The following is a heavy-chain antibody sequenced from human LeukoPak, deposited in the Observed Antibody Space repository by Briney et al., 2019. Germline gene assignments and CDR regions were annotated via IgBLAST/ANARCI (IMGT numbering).Heavy chain of an antibody. CDR1: GFTFASYA. D-gene: IGHD6-19*01. CDR2: ITGTGGST. J-gene: IGHJ4*02. CDR3: ARAVVGKEDLDY. Sequence: GGSLRLSCAASGFTFASYAMSWVRQAPGKGLEWVSCITGTGGSTYYADSVKGRFTISRDNSKNTLYLQMDTLGAEDTAVYYCARAVVGKEDLDYWGQGTLVTVSS. V-gene: IGHV3-23*01.